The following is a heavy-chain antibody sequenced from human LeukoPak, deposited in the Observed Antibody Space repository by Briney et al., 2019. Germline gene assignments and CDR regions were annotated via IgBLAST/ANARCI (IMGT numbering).Heavy chain of an antibody. CDR3: ARALRSGWYLDY. CDR2: IWYDGSNK. Sequence: GRSLRLSCAASGFTFSSYGMHWVRQAPGTGLEWVAVIWYDGSNKYYADSVKGRFTISRDNSKNTLYLQMNSLRAEDTAVYYCARALRSGWYLDYWGQGTLVTVSS. V-gene: IGHV3-33*01. CDR1: GFTFSSYG. D-gene: IGHD6-19*01. J-gene: IGHJ4*02.